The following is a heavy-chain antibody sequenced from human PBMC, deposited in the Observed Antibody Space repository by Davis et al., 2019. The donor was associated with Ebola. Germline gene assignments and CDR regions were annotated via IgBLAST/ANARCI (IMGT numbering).Heavy chain of an antibody. D-gene: IGHD2-2*01. Sequence: PSETLSLTCAVYGGSFSGYYWSWIRQPPGKGLEWIGSIYYSGSTYYNPSLKSRVTISVDTSKNQFSLKLSSVTAADTAVYYCARRWSSTSRYFDYWGQGTLVTVSS. CDR1: GGSFSGYY. V-gene: IGHV4-34*01. CDR3: ARRWSSTSRYFDY. J-gene: IGHJ4*02. CDR2: IYYSGST.